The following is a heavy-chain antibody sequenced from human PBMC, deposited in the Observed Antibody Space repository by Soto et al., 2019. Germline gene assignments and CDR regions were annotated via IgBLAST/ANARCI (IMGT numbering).Heavy chain of an antibody. D-gene: IGHD2-15*01. CDR2: MDPNRGET. Sequence: QEQLVQSGAEVKKPGASVKVSCKTSGYTFTDYDINWVRQATGQRLEWIGWMDPNRGETGYAQKFQGRVTMTRSASLSTAYLELSSLRSEDTAVYYCARVAVAARPRWYNWFDPWGQGTLVTVSS. V-gene: IGHV1-8*01. CDR1: GYTFTDYD. CDR3: ARVAVAARPRWYNWFDP. J-gene: IGHJ5*02.